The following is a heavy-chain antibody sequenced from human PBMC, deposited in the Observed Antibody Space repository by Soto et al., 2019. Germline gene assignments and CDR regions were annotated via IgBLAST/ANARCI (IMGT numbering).Heavy chain of an antibody. V-gene: IGHV1-3*01. CDR1: GYTFTSYA. CDR3: ARDLGVDCSSTSCPDYGMDV. Sequence: ASVKVSCKASGYTFTSYAMHWVRQAPGQRLEWMGWINAGNGNTKYSQKFQGRVTITRDTSASTAYMELSSLRSEDTAVYYCARDLGVDCSSTSCPDYGMDVWGQGTRSPSP. J-gene: IGHJ6*02. D-gene: IGHD2-2*01. CDR2: INAGNGNT.